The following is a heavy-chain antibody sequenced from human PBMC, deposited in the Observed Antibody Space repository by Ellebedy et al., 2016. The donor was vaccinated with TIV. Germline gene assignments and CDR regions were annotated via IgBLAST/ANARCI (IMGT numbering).Heavy chain of an antibody. CDR1: GYSFPRSY. D-gene: IGHD4-23*01. Sequence: AASVTVSCKTSGYSFPRSYIDWVRQPPGQGLEWMGKINPTGGGTTYALKFQGRVTMARDTSTSTVYMELGSLRADDTAVYYCARVDSGGAFDNWGQGTLVTVSS. CDR2: INPTGGGT. J-gene: IGHJ4*02. V-gene: IGHV1-46*01. CDR3: ARVDSGGAFDN.